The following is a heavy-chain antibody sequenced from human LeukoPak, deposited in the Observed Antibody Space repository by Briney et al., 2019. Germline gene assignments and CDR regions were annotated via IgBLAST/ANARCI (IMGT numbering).Heavy chain of an antibody. CDR1: GFTFSSYG. CDR3: AREEHDYVWGSYRYYYYYGIDV. V-gene: IGHV3-30*03. CDR2: LSFDGSKE. J-gene: IGHJ6*02. D-gene: IGHD3-16*02. Sequence: PEGSLRLSCAASGFTFSSYGMHWVRQSPGRGLEWVSFLSFDGSKEFYADSLKGRFTISRDNSKDTLYLQMDSLRAEDTALYYCAREEHDYVWGSYRYYYYYGIDVWGQGTTVTVSS.